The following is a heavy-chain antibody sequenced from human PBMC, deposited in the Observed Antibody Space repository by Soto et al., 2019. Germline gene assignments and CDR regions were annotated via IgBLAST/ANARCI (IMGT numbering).Heavy chain of an antibody. J-gene: IGHJ4*02. Sequence: PSETLSLTCAVSGDSISSYYCMWIRQPPGKGLESIGYLYYGRSANYNPSLKSRVTLSVDTSTNQCSLTLSSMTAADTAVYYCARDLIAPSSGSPSHFDYWGQGTLVTVSS. CDR2: LYYGRSA. D-gene: IGHD6-19*01. CDR3: ARDLIAPSSGSPSHFDY. V-gene: IGHV4-59*01. CDR1: GDSISSYY.